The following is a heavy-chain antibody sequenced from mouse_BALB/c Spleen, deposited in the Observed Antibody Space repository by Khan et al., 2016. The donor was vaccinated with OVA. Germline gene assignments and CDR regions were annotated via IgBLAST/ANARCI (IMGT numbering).Heavy chain of an antibody. CDR2: IFPGSGVP. CDR3: ARGGYSVFAY. D-gene: IGHD2-14*01. J-gene: IGHJ3*01. CDR1: GYTFTDYV. V-gene: IGHV1-81*01. Sequence: QVQLQQSGPELVKPGASLKVSCKASGYTFTDYVIGWVRQRSRQGLEWIGDIFPGSGVPYYNEKFKDRATLTADQSSNTAYMQLKSLTFEDSAVYFCARGGYSVFAYWGQGTLVTVSA.